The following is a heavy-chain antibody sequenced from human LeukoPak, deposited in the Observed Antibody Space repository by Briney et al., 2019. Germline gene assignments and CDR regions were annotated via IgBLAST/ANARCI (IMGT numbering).Heavy chain of an antibody. V-gene: IGHV4-59*01. D-gene: IGHD6-13*01. CDR1: GGSISSYY. CDR2: IYYSGST. J-gene: IGHJ6*02. Sequence: SETLSLTCTVSGGSISSYYWSWIRQPPGKGLEWIGYIYYSGSTNYNPSLKSRVTISVDTSKNQFSLKLSSVTAADTAVYYCARVSRYSSSWYGSGYYGMDVWSQGTTVTVSS. CDR3: ARVSRYSSSWYGSGYYGMDV.